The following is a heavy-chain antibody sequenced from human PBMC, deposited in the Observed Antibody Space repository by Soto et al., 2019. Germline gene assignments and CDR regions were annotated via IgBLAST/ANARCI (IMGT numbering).Heavy chain of an antibody. D-gene: IGHD4-17*01. Sequence: KQSQTLSLTCAISGDSVSSNSAAWNWIRQSPSRGLEWLGRTYYRSKWYNDYAVSVKSRITINPDTSKNQFSLQLNSVTPEDTAVYYCARGLVFLLPTVTMPSSVVAGNWFDPWGQGTLVTVSS. CDR1: GDSVSSNSAA. CDR2: TYYRSKWYN. CDR3: ARGLVFLLPTVTMPSSVVAGNWFDP. V-gene: IGHV6-1*01. J-gene: IGHJ5*02.